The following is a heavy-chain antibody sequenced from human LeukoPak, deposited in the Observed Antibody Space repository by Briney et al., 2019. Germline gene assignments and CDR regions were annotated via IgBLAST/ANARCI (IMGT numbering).Heavy chain of an antibody. CDR1: GFTSGSYA. CDR3: AKHRCSGVAGTGGVES. J-gene: IGHJ4*02. CDR2: ITGSDLST. D-gene: IGHD6-19*01. V-gene: IGHV3-23*01. Sequence: QPGGSLRLSCAASGFTSGSYAMTWVRQAPGKGLEWVSVITGSDLSTYYADSVRGRFTISRDNSKNTLYLQMNSLRADDTAVYYCAKHRCSGVAGTGGVESWGQGTLVTVSS.